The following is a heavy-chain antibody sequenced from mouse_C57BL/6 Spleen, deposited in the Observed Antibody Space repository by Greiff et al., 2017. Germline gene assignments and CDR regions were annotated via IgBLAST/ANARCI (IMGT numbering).Heavy chain of an antibody. CDR2: IYPGSGST. D-gene: IGHD2-1*01. Sequence: QVQLQQPGAELVKPGASVKMSCKASGYTFTSYWITWVKQRPGQGLEWIGDIYPGSGSTNYNEKFKSKATLTVDTSSSTAYMQLSSLTSEDSAVYYCARTGFHYGNYWFAYWGQGTLVTVSA. J-gene: IGHJ3*01. CDR1: GYTFTSYW. V-gene: IGHV1-55*01. CDR3: ARTGFHYGNYWFAY.